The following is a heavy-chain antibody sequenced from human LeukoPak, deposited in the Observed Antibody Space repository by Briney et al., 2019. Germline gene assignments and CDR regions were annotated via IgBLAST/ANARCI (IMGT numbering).Heavy chain of an antibody. CDR3: ARVAYSSGWSALDY. J-gene: IGHJ4*02. CDR1: GGSISSGDYY. V-gene: IGHV4-30-4*01. D-gene: IGHD6-19*01. Sequence: PSQTLSLTCTVSGGSISSGDYYWSWIRQPPGKGLEWIGEINHSGSTNYNPSLKSRVTISVDTSKNQFSLKLSSVTAADTAVYYCARVAYSSGWSALDYWGQGTLVTVSS. CDR2: INHSGST.